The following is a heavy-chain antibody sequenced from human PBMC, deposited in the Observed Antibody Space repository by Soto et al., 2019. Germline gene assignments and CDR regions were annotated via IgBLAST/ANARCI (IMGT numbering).Heavy chain of an antibody. D-gene: IGHD3-10*01. Sequence: QVQLVQSGAEVKRPGSSVKVSCKASGDTFTFYSINWVRQAPGLGLEWMGRINPILSMSNYAQRFQGRVTSTADKSTSTAYMELSSLRSEATAIYYCASSYGSGYRAFDYWGQGALVTVS. J-gene: IGHJ4*02. V-gene: IGHV1-69*02. CDR3: ASSYGSGYRAFDY. CDR1: GDTFTFYS. CDR2: INPILSMS.